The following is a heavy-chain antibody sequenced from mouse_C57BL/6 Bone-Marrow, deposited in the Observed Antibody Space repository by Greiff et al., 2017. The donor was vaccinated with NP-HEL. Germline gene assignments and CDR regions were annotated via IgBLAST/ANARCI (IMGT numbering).Heavy chain of an antibody. D-gene: IGHD4-1*01. J-gene: IGHJ2*01. CDR2: ISNGGGST. CDR1: GFTFSDYY. Sequence: EVHLVESGGGLVQPGGSLKLSCAASGFTFSDYYMYWVRQTPEKRLEWVAYISNGGGSTYYPDTVKGRFTISRDNAKNTLYLQMSRLKSEDTAMYYCARQANWGLYFDYWGQGTTLTVSS. V-gene: IGHV5-12*01. CDR3: ARQANWGLYFDY.